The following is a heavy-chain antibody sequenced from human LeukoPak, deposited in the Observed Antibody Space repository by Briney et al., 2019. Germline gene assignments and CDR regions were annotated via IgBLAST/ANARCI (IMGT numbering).Heavy chain of an antibody. D-gene: IGHD3-10*01. Sequence: PGGSLRLSCAASGFTFSSYAMSWVRQAPGKGLEGVSAISGSGGSTYYADSVKGRFTISRDNSKNTLYLQMNSLRAEDTAVYYCAKAVYYGSGSYAPDYWGQGTLVTVSS. CDR2: ISGSGGST. V-gene: IGHV3-23*01. J-gene: IGHJ4*02. CDR1: GFTFSSYA. CDR3: AKAVYYGSGSYAPDY.